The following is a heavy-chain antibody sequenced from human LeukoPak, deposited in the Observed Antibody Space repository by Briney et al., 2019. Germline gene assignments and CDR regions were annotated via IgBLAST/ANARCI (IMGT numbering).Heavy chain of an antibody. CDR3: PRAFYDFLTGYPAYFDY. D-gene: IGHD3-9*01. Sequence: GGSLRLSCAASGLTFDAYGMTWVRQAPGKGLEWVSGINWNGGRIGYADSVKGRFTISRDNAKNSLYLQMNSLRAEDTAVYYCPRAFYDFLTGYPAYFDYWGQGTLVTVSS. CDR2: INWNGGRI. CDR1: GLTFDAYG. J-gene: IGHJ4*02. V-gene: IGHV3-20*04.